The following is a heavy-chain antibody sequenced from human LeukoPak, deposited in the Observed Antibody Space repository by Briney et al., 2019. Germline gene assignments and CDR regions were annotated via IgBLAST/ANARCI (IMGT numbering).Heavy chain of an antibody. D-gene: IGHD2-8*01. CDR3: ARGLRDIVQMVYAIPAFDI. J-gene: IGHJ3*02. V-gene: IGHV4-34*01. CDR1: GGSFSGYY. Sequence: PSETLSLTCAVFGGSFSGYYWSWIRQPPGKGLEWIGEINHSGSTNYNPSLKSRVTISVDTSKNQFSLKLSSVTAADTAVYYCARGLRDIVQMVYAIPAFDIWGQGTMVTVSS. CDR2: INHSGST.